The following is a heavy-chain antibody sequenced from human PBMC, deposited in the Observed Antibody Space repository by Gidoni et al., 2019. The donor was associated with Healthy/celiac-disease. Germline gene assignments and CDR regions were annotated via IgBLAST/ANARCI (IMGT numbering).Heavy chain of an antibody. V-gene: IGHV3-9*01. J-gene: IGHJ6*02. D-gene: IGHD3-16*01. Sequence: EVQLVESGGGLVQPGRSLRPSCATSGFTFDDYAMHWVRQAPGKGLEWVSGISWNSGSIGYADSVKGRFTISRDNAKNSLYLQMNSLRAEDTALYYCAKDIHRGIVHGMDVWGQGTTVTVSS. CDR2: ISWNSGSI. CDR1: GFTFDDYA. CDR3: AKDIHRGIVHGMDV.